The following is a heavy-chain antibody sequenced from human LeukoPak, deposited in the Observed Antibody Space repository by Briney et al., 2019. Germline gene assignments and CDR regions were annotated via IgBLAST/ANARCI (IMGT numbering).Heavy chain of an antibody. D-gene: IGHD3-22*01. Sequence: PGGSLRLSCVVSGITLSNYGMSWVRQAPGKGLEWVAGISGRGGGTQYADSVKGRFTISRDNRKNTLYLQMNSLRAEDMAMYFCAKRGVVIRVILVGFHKEAYYFDSWGQGALVTVSS. J-gene: IGHJ4*02. V-gene: IGHV3-23*01. CDR2: ISGRGGGT. CDR3: AKRGVVIRVILVGFHKEAYYFDS. CDR1: GITLSNYG.